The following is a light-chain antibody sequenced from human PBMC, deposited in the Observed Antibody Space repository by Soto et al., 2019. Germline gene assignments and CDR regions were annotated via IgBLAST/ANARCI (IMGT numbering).Light chain of an antibody. Sequence: EIVMTQSPASLSVSPGERATLSCRASQNINDNLAWYQQKPGQAPRLLIYGASTRATTIPGRFSGSGSGTDFTLTISSLQSEDFAVYYCQQYINWPQYTFGQGTRLEIK. V-gene: IGKV3-15*01. CDR2: GAS. J-gene: IGKJ2*01. CDR1: QNINDN. CDR3: QQYINWPQYT.